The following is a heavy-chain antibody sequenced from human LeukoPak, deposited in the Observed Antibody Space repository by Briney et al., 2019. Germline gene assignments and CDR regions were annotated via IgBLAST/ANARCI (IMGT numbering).Heavy chain of an antibody. CDR3: ARGSQGLWWLQPGDY. V-gene: IGHV3-30*04. D-gene: IGHD5-12*01. Sequence: GRSLRLSCAASGFTFSSYAMHWVRQAPGKGLEWVAVISYDGSSKYYADSVKGRFTVSRDNSKNTLYLQMNSLRAEDTAVYYCARGSQGLWWLQPGDYWGQGTLVTVSS. CDR1: GFTFSSYA. CDR2: ISYDGSSK. J-gene: IGHJ4*02.